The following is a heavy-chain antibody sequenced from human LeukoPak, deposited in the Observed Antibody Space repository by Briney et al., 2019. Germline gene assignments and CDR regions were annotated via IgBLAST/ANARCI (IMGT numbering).Heavy chain of an antibody. V-gene: IGHV1-69*13. D-gene: IGHD5-18*01. CDR1: GGTFSSYA. J-gene: IGHJ4*02. CDR2: IIPIFGTA. Sequence: SVKVSCKASGGTFSSYAISWVRQAPGQGLEWMGGIIPIFGTANYAQKFQGRVTITADESTSTAYMELSSLRSEDTAVYYCARDGPDTAMAHTSYYFDYWGQGTLVTVSS. CDR3: ARDGPDTAMAHTSYYFDY.